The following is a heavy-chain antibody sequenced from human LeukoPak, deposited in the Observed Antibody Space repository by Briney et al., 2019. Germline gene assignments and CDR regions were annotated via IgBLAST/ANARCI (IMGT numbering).Heavy chain of an antibody. J-gene: IGHJ4*02. Sequence: ASVKVSCKASGYTFTGYYMHWVRQAPGQGLEWMGWINPNSGGTNYAQKFQGRVTMTRDTSISTAYMELSRLRSDDTAVYYCASLGLYYYDSSGYYYTLFDYWGQGTLVTVSS. CDR1: GYTFTGYY. CDR3: ASLGLYYYDSSGYYYTLFDY. D-gene: IGHD3-22*01. V-gene: IGHV1-2*02. CDR2: INPNSGGT.